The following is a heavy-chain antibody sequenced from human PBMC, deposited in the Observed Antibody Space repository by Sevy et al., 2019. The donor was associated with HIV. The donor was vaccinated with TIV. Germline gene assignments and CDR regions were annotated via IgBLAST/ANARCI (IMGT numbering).Heavy chain of an antibody. D-gene: IGHD3-22*01. CDR3: ARSLNPYYYDSSGSDY. J-gene: IGHJ4*02. V-gene: IGHV3-30-3*01. Sequence: GGSLRLSCATSGFTFSSYAMHWVRQAPGKGLEWVAVISYDGSNKYYADSVKGRFTISRENSKNTLYLQMNSLGAEDTAVYYCARSLNPYYYDSSGSDYWGQGTLVTVSS. CDR1: GFTFSSYA. CDR2: ISYDGSNK.